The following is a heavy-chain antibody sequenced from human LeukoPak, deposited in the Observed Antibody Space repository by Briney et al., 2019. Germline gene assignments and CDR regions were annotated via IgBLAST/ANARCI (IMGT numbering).Heavy chain of an antibody. CDR3: VKAREYSGYDPVGDY. Sequence: GGSLRLSCAASGFSFSSCAMGWVRQAPGKGPDWVSSISGGADSTYYADSVKGRFTISRDNSKNTLYLQINSLRVEDTVIYYCVKAREYSGYDPVGDYWGQGALVTVSS. D-gene: IGHD5-12*01. J-gene: IGHJ4*02. CDR2: ISGGADST. V-gene: IGHV3-23*01. CDR1: GFSFSSCA.